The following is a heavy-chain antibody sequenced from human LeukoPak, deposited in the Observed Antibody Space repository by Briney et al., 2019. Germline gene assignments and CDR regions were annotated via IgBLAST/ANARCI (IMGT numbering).Heavy chain of an antibody. CDR3: AREAREVIPPYYYYYMDV. V-gene: IGHV4-39*07. Sequence: SETLSLTCTVSGGSISSSSYYWGWIRQPPGKGLEWIGNIYYSGSSYYNPSLKSRVTISLDTSKNQFSLKLSSVTAADTAVYYCAREAREVIPPYYYYYMDVWGKGTTVTVSS. D-gene: IGHD1-26*01. J-gene: IGHJ6*03. CDR2: IYYSGSS. CDR1: GGSISSSSYY.